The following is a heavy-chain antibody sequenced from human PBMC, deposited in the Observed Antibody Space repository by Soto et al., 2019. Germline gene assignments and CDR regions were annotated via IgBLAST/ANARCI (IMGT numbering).Heavy chain of an antibody. D-gene: IGHD2-21*01. CDR1: GFTFSSYE. CDR3: AREEGEGDNFYYGMGV. J-gene: IGHJ6*02. V-gene: IGHV3-48*03. Sequence: EVQLVESGGGLVQPGGSLRLSCAASGFTFSSYEMNWVRQAPGKGLEWVSYISSSGSTIYYADSVKGRFTISRDNAKNSLYMQMNSLRGEDTGVYFCAREEGEGDNFYYGMGVWGQGTTVTVSS. CDR2: ISSSGSTI.